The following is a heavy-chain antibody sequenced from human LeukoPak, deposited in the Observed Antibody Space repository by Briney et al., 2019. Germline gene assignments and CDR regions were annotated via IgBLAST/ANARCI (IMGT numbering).Heavy chain of an antibody. J-gene: IGHJ4*02. CDR1: GFTFSRYA. CDR2: IRSKTEGETK. V-gene: IGHV3-15*01. Sequence: GGSLRLSCAASGFTFSRYAMNWVRQAPGKGLEWVARIRSKTEGETKEYAASVKGRFTISRDDSRSRLYLQMNSLKTEDTAVYYCATGVVTGTSRWGQGTLVTVSS. CDR3: ATGVVTGTSR. D-gene: IGHD1-1*01.